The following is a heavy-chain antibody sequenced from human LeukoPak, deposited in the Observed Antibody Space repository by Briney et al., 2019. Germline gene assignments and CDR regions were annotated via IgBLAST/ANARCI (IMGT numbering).Heavy chain of an antibody. D-gene: IGHD2-15*01. CDR1: GYTFTSYY. J-gene: IGHJ4*02. CDR3: ARESGGF. CDR2: INPSGSST. Sequence: ASVKVSCTASGYTFTSYYMHWVRQAPGQGLEWMGVINPSGSSTSYAQKFQGRVTMTSDMSTSTVYMELSSLRSEDTAVYYCARESGGFWGQGTLVTVSS. V-gene: IGHV1-46*01.